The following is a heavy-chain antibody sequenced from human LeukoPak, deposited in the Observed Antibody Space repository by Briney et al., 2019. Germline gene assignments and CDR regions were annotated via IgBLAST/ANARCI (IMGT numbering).Heavy chain of an antibody. CDR2: INPNSGGT. Sequence: VASVKVPCKASGYTFTGYYMHWVRQAPGQGLEWMGRINPNSGGTNYAQKFQGRVTMTRDTSIGTAYMELSRLRSDDTAVYYCARGFNNVLRFLEWLFYFDYWGQGTLVTVSS. D-gene: IGHD3-3*01. V-gene: IGHV1-2*06. CDR1: GYTFTGYY. CDR3: ARGFNNVLRFLEWLFYFDY. J-gene: IGHJ4*02.